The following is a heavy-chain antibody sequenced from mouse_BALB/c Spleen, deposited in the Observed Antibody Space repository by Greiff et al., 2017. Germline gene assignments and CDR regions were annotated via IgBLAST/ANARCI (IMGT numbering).Heavy chain of an antibody. CDR3: ARSNYYGNYYAMDY. CDR1: GYTFTSYW. V-gene: IGHV1-53*01. D-gene: IGHD1-2*01. Sequence: QVQLQQPGAELVKPGASVKLSCKASGYTFTSYWMHWVKQRPGQGLEWIGVLNPGSGGTNYNEKFKGKATLTADKSSSTAYMQLSSLTSDDSAVYFCARSNYYGNYYAMDYWGQGTSVTVSS. J-gene: IGHJ4*01. CDR2: LNPGSGGT.